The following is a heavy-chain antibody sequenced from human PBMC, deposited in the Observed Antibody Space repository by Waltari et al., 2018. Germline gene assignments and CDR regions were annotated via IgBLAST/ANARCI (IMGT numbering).Heavy chain of an antibody. CDR2: IYHTGTT. Sequence: QVVLQESGPGLVKPSGTLSLTCAVSGGSIDSDYWSSWVRQTPGKGLEWIGEIYHTGTTNYNPALKSRFTISLDKSKNHFSLMLSSVTAADAGVYYCARQVWAYPYNYYAMDVWGHGTTVTVSS. CDR1: GGSIDSDYW. D-gene: IGHD2-21*01. CDR3: ARQVWAYPYNYYAMDV. J-gene: IGHJ6*02. V-gene: IGHV4-4*02.